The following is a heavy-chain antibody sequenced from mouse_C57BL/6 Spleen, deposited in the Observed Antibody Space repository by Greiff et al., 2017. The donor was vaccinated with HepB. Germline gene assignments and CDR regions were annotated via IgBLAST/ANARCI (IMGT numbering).Heavy chain of an antibody. D-gene: IGHD1-1*01. Sequence: EVKLQESGEGLVKPGGSPKLSCAASGFTFSSYAMSWVRQTPEKRLEWVAYISSGGDYIYYADTVKGRFTISRDNARNTLYLQMSSLKSEDTAMYYCTRGVVGYFDYWGQGTTLTVSS. J-gene: IGHJ2*01. CDR3: TRGVVGYFDY. CDR1: GFTFSSYA. V-gene: IGHV5-9-1*02. CDR2: ISSGGDYI.